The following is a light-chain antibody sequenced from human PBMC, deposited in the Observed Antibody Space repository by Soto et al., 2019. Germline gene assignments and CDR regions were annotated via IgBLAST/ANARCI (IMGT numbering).Light chain of an antibody. CDR2: EVT. CDR3: SSYAGSNNFVV. V-gene: IGLV2-8*01. CDR1: SSDVGGYNH. Sequence: QSALTQPPSASGSPGQSVTISCTGTSSDVGGYNHVSWYQQRPGNAPQLMIYEVTKRPSGVPDRFSGSKSGNTASLTVSGLQAEDETDYYCSSYAGSNNFVVFGGGTKVTVL. J-gene: IGLJ2*01.